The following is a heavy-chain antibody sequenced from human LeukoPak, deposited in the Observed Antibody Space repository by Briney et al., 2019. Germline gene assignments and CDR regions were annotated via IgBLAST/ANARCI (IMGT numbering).Heavy chain of an antibody. D-gene: IGHD5-12*01. J-gene: IGHJ6*03. CDR2: ISYDGSNK. V-gene: IGHV3-30*04. Sequence: GGSLRLPCAASGFTFSNYAMHWVRQAPGKGLEWVAVISYDGSNKYYADSVKGRLTISRDNSKNTLYLQMNSLRAEDTAVYYCARSLATSYYYMDVWGKGTTVTVSS. CDR1: GFTFSNYA. CDR3: ARSLATSYYYMDV.